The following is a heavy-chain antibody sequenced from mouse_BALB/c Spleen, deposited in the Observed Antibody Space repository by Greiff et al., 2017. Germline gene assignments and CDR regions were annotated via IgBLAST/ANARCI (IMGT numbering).Heavy chain of an antibody. D-gene: IGHD1-1*01. CDR2: INPDSSTI. V-gene: IGHV4-1*02. CDR1: GFDFSRYW. J-gene: IGHJ1*01. Sequence: DVKLLESGGGLVQPGGSLKLSCAASGFDFSRYWMSWVRQAPGKGLEWIGEINPDSSTINYTPSLKDKFIISRDNAKNTLYLQMSKVRSEDTALYYCARENGSSAHWYFDVWGAGTTVTVSS. CDR3: ARENGSSAHWYFDV.